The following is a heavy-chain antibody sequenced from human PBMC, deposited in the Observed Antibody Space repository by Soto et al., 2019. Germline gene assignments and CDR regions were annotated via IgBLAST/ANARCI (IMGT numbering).Heavy chain of an antibody. J-gene: IGHJ6*02. CDR1: GGSFSGYY. CDR2: INHSGST. Sequence: SETLSLTCAVYGGSFSGYYWSWIRQPPGKGLEWIGEINHSGSTNYNPSLKSRVTISVDTSKNQFSLKLSSVTAADTAVYYCAMKTYYYGSGSYWRGQYHYGMDVWGHGTTVTVSS. CDR3: AMKTYYYGSGSYWRGQYHYGMDV. D-gene: IGHD3-10*01. V-gene: IGHV4-34*01.